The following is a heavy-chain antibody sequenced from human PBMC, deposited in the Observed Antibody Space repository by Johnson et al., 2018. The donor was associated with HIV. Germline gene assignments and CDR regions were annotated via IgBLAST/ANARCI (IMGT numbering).Heavy chain of an antibody. CDR2: ISGNGGTT. V-gene: IGHV3-23*04. J-gene: IGHJ3*02. D-gene: IGHD5-12*01. CDR1: GFTFSSYA. Sequence: VQLVESGGGLVQPGGSLRLSCAASGFTFSSYAMSWVRQAPGKGLEWVSVISGNGGTTYSADSVKGRFTISRDNSKNTLYRQMNSLRAEDTAVYYCAKEDEWLRLGSAFDIWGHGTMVTVSS. CDR3: AKEDEWLRLGSAFDI.